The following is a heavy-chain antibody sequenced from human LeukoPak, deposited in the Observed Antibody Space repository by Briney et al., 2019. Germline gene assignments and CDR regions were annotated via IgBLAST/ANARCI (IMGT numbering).Heavy chain of an antibody. V-gene: IGHV3-7*01. CDR3: ARDMDDCYVCIDY. D-gene: IGHD2-21*02. J-gene: IGHJ4*02. CDR1: GFTVSLNW. Sequence: GGSLTRYSAAFGFTVSLNWMSWVRQGPGHGLEWLANIKPDGIETYQVDSVRGRLTIYRDNARNLLYLQMNSVRAEDTGGYYCARDMDDCYVCIDYWGQGTLVTVSS. CDR2: IKPDGIET.